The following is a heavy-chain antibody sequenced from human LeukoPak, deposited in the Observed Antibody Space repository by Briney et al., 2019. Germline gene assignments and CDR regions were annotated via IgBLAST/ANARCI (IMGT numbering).Heavy chain of an antibody. CDR2: ISGSGGST. J-gene: IGHJ4*02. CDR1: GFTFSSYA. CDR3: AKGADSSSFDY. V-gene: IGHV3-23*01. Sequence: GGSLRLSCAASGFTFSSYAMXXXXXXXXXXXXWVSAISGSGGSTYYADXVKGRFXXXRDNSKNTLYLQMNSLRAEDTAVYYCAKGADSSSFDYWGQGTLVTVSS. D-gene: IGHD6-13*01.